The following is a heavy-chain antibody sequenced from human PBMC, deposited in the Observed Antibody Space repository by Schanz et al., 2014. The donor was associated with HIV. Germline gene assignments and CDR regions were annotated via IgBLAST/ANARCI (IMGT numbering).Heavy chain of an antibody. Sequence: EVQLVESGGCLVKPGGSLRLSCVASGVTFSNYWMTWVRHVSGKGLEWVANIKQDGTEMYYVDSVKGRFTISRDNAKNSLYLQMSSLRVEDTAVYHCVRDQSLWGSGYTYFDHWGQGTQVTVSS. V-gene: IGHV3-7*01. CDR2: IKQDGTEM. D-gene: IGHD5-12*01. J-gene: IGHJ4*02. CDR3: VRDQSLWGSGYTYFDH. CDR1: GVTFSNYW.